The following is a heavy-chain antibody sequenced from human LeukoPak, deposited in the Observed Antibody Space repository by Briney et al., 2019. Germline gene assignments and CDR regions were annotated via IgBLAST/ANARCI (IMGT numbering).Heavy chain of an antibody. CDR2: IIPIFGTA. CDR1: GGTFSSYA. D-gene: IGHD4-11*01. CDR3: ARVGGRTVTTTSFDY. J-gene: IGHJ4*02. Sequence: ASVKVSCKASGGTFSSYAISWVRQAPGQGLEWMGGIIPIFGTANYAQKFQGRVTITADESTSIAYMELSSLRSEDTAVYYCARVGGRTVTTTSFDYWGQGTLVTVSS. V-gene: IGHV1-69*01.